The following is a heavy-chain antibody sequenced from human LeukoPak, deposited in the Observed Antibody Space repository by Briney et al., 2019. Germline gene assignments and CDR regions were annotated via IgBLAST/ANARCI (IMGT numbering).Heavy chain of an antibody. D-gene: IGHD3-10*01. J-gene: IGHJ5*02. Sequence: GESLKISCKGSGYSFTSYWIGWVRQMPGKGLEWMGIIYPGDSDTRYSPSFQGQVTISADKSISTAYLQWSSLKASDTATYYCASALWFGELYPNHWGQGTLVTVSS. CDR1: GYSFTSYW. CDR3: ASALWFGELYPNH. V-gene: IGHV5-51*01. CDR2: IYPGDSDT.